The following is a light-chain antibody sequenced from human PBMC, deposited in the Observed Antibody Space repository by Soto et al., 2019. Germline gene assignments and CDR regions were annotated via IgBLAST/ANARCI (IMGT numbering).Light chain of an antibody. CDR1: QRVSGN. V-gene: IGKV3-15*01. Sequence: EIVLTQSPATLSVSPGERATLSCRASQRVSGNLAWYQQKPGQATSLLIYGASTTASGIHALFSGSACRAEFTLISGIQQSEDFVVYCWQHDDNCTLFGQGTKVDIK. CDR3: QHDDNCTL. CDR2: GAS. J-gene: IGKJ1*01.